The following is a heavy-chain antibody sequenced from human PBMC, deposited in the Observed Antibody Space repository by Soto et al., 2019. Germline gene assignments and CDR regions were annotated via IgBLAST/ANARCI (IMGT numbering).Heavy chain of an antibody. CDR2: ISGSGGST. CDR1: GFTFSSYA. J-gene: IGHJ4*02. V-gene: IGHV3-23*01. D-gene: IGHD3-10*01. Sequence: EVQLLESGGGLVQPGGSLRLSCAASGFTFSSYAMSWVRQAPGKGLEWVSAISGSGGSTYYADSVKGRFTISRDNSKNTLYLQMNSLRAEDTAVYYCAKDEGHYYGSRSNFDYWGQGTLVTVSS. CDR3: AKDEGHYYGSRSNFDY.